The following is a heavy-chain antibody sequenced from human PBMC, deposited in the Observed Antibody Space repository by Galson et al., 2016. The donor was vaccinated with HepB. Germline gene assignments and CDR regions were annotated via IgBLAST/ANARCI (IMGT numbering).Heavy chain of an antibody. CDR2: IGGSGSST. CDR1: GFTFDRYA. D-gene: IGHD2-15*01. V-gene: IGHV3-23*01. CDR3: AKNRHVVVAVAGMDV. Sequence: SLRLSCAASGFTFDRYAMTWVRQAPGKGLQWVSSIGGSGSSTYYADSVKGRFTISRDNSKNTLYLQMHSLRAEDTAKYYCAKNRHVVVAVAGMDVWGKGTTVTVSS. J-gene: IGHJ6*04.